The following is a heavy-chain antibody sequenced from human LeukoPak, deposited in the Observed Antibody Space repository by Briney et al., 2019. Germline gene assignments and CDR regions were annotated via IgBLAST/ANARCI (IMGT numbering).Heavy chain of an antibody. J-gene: IGHJ4*02. D-gene: IGHD3-10*01. CDR3: ARGPALRYYYGSGSSFFDY. CDR1: GGSFSGHY. Sequence: PSETLSLTCAVYGGSFSGHYWGWIRQPPGKGLEWIGEINHSGSTNYNPSLKSRVTISVDTSKNQFSLKLSSVTAADTAVYYCARGPALRYYYGSGSSFFDYWGQGTLVTVSS. CDR2: INHSGST. V-gene: IGHV4-34*01.